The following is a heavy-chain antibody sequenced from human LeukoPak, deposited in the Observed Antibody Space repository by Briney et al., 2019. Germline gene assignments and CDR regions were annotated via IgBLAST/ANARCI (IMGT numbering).Heavy chain of an antibody. CDR2: ISSSTNIV. D-gene: IGHD3-10*01. Sequence: GGSLRLSCSASGFSFGTYSMNWVRQAPGKGLEWISYISSSTNIVYYADSVKGRFAISRDNAKNSLYLQMNSLRTEDTAVYYCARGRMVRVQNPPDYWGQGTLVTVSS. CDR1: GFSFGTYS. CDR3: ARGRMVRVQNPPDY. V-gene: IGHV3-48*04. J-gene: IGHJ4*02.